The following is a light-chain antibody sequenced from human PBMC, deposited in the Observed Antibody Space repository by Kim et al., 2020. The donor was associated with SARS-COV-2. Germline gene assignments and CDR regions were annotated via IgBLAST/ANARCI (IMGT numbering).Light chain of an antibody. V-gene: IGLV4-69*01. CDR3: QTWGTGNWV. Sequence: ASGKLTCTLSSGHSSYAIAWHQQQPEKGPRYLMKLNSDGSHSKGDGIPDRFSGSSSGAERYRTISSLQSEDEADYYCQTWGTGNWVFGGGTQLTVL. CDR2: LNSDGSH. CDR1: SGHSSYA. J-gene: IGLJ3*02.